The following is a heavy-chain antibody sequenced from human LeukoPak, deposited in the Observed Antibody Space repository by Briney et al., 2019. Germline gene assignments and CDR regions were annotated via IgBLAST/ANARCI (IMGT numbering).Heavy chain of an antibody. CDR2: IFYSGNT. D-gene: IGHD2-21*02. CDR1: GYSITSYY. CDR3: ARCARYCGGDCYPDGFDI. J-gene: IGHJ3*02. Sequence: SETLSLTCTVSGYSITSYYWSWIRQPPGKGLEWIGYIFYSGNTDYNPSLKSRVTISVDTSKNQFSLRLTSVTAADTAVYYCARCARYCGGDCYPDGFDIWGQGTMVTVSS. V-gene: IGHV4-59*01.